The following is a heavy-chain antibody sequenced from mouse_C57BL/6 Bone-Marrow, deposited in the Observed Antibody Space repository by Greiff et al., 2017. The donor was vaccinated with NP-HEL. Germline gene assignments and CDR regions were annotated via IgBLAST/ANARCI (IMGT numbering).Heavy chain of an antibody. CDR1: GYTFTDYN. J-gene: IGHJ2*01. V-gene: IGHV1-18*01. Sequence: EVQLQQSGPELVKPGASVKIPCKASGYTFTDYNMDWVKQSHGKSLEWIGDINPNNGGTIYNQKFKGQATLTVDKSSSTAYMELRSLTSEDTAVYYCARRDGSSPYYFDYWGQGTTLTVSS. CDR2: INPNNGGT. CDR3: ARRDGSSPYYFDY. D-gene: IGHD1-1*01.